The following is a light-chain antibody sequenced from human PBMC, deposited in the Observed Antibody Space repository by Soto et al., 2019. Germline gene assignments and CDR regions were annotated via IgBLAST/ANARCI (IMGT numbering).Light chain of an antibody. CDR2: GAS. CDR3: QQYGGSPRT. Sequence: SVLTQSPATLSLSPGERATLSCRASQSVSSTYLAWYQQRPGQAPRLLIYGASSRATGIPDRFSGSGSGTDFTLTISRLEPEDFAVYYCQQYGGSPRTFGQGAKVDI. J-gene: IGKJ1*01. CDR1: QSVSSTY. V-gene: IGKV3-20*01.